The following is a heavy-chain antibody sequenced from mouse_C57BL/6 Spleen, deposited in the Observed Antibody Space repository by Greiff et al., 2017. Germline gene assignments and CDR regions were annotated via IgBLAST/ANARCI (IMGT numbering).Heavy chain of an antibody. J-gene: IGHJ2*01. V-gene: IGHV5-6*02. CDR3: ARRLPHYFDY. Sequence: DVKLVESGGDLVKPGGSLKLSCAASGFTFSSYGMSWVRQTPDKRLEWVATISSGGSYTYYPDSVKGRFTISRDNAKNTLYLQMSSLKSEDTAMYYCARRLPHYFDYWGQGTTLTVSS. CDR2: ISSGGSYT. CDR1: GFTFSSYG.